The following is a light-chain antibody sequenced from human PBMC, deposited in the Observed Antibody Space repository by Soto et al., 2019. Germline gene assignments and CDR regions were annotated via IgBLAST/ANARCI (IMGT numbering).Light chain of an antibody. CDR2: EDS. Sequence: QSALTQPASVSGSPGQSITISCTGTSSDVGGYNYVSWYQQHPGKAPKLMIYEDSKRPSGVSNRFSGSKSGNTASLTISGLQAEDEADYYCRSFAGSSTFVVFGGGTKVTVL. CDR1: SSDVGGYNY. V-gene: IGLV2-23*02. J-gene: IGLJ2*01. CDR3: RSFAGSSTFVV.